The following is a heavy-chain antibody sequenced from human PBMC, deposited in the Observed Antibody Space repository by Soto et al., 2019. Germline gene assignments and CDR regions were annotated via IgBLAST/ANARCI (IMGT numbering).Heavy chain of an antibody. D-gene: IGHD1-1*01. CDR1: GGSISRGDHY. Sequence: QVQLQESGPGLLKPSQTLSLTCNVSGGSISRGDHYWSWIRQPPGKGLEWIGYIYSTGSAYYNPSLATRVTISVDASQNQFSLTLTSVTVADTAVYYCARGWTATVGNDVDYWGQGTLVTVSS. CDR3: ARGWTATVGNDVDY. V-gene: IGHV4-30-4*01. CDR2: IYSTGSA. J-gene: IGHJ4*02.